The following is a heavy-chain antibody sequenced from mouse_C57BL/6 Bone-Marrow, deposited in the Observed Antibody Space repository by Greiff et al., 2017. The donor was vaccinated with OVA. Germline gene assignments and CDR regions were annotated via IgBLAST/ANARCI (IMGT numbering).Heavy chain of an antibody. D-gene: IGHD1-1*01. J-gene: IGHJ4*01. CDR2: IDPSDSYT. Sequence: QVQLQQSGAELVKPGASVKLSCKASGYTFTSYWMQWVKQRPGQGLEWIGEIDPSDSYTNYNQKFKGKATLTVDTSSSTAYMQLSSLTSEDSAVYYCTRPNYYGSSYDYAMDYWGQGTSVTVSS. CDR1: GYTFTSYW. CDR3: TRPNYYGSSYDYAMDY. V-gene: IGHV1-50*01.